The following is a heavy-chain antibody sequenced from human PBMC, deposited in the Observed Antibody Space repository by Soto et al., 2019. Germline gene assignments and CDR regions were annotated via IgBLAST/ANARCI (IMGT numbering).Heavy chain of an antibody. CDR1: GFTFSSYA. D-gene: IGHD5-18*01. Sequence: EVQLLESGGGLVQPGGSLRLSCAASGFTFSSYAMSWVRQAPGKGLEWVSSISDNGDNTYYADSVKGRFTISRDNSKNTLYLQMTSLSAEDTAVFYCAKHSGTYSRYGMDVWGQGTTVTVSS. CDR2: ISDNGDNT. J-gene: IGHJ6*02. V-gene: IGHV3-23*01. CDR3: AKHSGTYSRYGMDV.